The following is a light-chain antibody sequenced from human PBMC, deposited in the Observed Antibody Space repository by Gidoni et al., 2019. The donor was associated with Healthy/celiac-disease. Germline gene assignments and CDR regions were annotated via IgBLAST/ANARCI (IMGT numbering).Light chain of an antibody. J-gene: IGKJ3*01. CDR3: QQRSPLT. V-gene: IGKV3-11*01. CDR2: DAS. CDR1: QSVSSY. Sequence: EIVLTKSPATLSLSPGERATLSCRASQSVSSYLAWYQQNPGQAPRLLIYDASNRATGIPARFSGSGSGTDFTLTISSLEPEDFAVYYCQQRSPLTFGPGTKVDIK.